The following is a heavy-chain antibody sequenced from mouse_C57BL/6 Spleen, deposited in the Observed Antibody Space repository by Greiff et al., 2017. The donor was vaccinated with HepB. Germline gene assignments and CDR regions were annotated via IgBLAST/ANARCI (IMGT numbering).Heavy chain of an antibody. D-gene: IGHD2-2*01. J-gene: IGHJ3*01. CDR3: AISRWLRRRAWFAY. CDR1: GYTFTSYW. CDR2: IHPSDSDT. Sequence: VQLQQPGAELVKPGASVKVSCKASGYTFTSYWMHWVKQRPGQGLEWIGRIHPSDSDTNYNQKFKGKATLTVDKSSSTAYMQLSSLTSEDSAVYYCAISRWLRRRAWFAYWGQGTLVTVSA. V-gene: IGHV1-74*01.